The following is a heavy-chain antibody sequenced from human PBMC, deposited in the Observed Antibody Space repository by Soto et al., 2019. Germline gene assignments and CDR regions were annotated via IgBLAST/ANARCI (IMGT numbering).Heavy chain of an antibody. D-gene: IGHD2-2*03. CDR1: GFTFSSYA. CDR3: ARDFRRWMGAFVI. Sequence: GGSLRLSCAASGFTFSSYAMHWVRQAPGKGLEWVAVISYDGSNKYYADSVKGRFTISRDNSKNTLYLQMNSLRAEDTAVYYCARDFRRWMGAFVIWGQGTIVTVSS. J-gene: IGHJ3*02. CDR2: ISYDGSNK. V-gene: IGHV3-30-3*01.